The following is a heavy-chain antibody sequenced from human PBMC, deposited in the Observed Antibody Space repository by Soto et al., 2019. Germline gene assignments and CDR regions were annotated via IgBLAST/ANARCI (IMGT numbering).Heavy chain of an antibody. CDR1: AFTCNNFA. CDR2: IGGSGRTT. CDR3: AKSRYSDSSGDFYDY. J-gene: IGHJ4*02. Sequence: PGGFLRLSCAASAFTCNNFAVSWVRQAPGKGLEWVSGIGGSGRTTYYADSVKGRFTISRDNSNNTLFLQMNSLRAEDTAVYYFAKSRYSDSSGDFYDYLGQGTLVPVSS. D-gene: IGHD3-22*01. V-gene: IGHV3-23*01.